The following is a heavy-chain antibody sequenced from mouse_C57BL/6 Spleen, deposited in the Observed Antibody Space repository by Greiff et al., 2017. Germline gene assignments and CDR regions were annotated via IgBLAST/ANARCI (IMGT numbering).Heavy chain of an antibody. J-gene: IGHJ3*01. CDR2: ISSGGDYI. Sequence: DVKLQESGEGLVKPGGSLKLSCAASGFTFSSYAMSWVRQTPEKRLEWVAYISSGGDYIYYADTVKGRFTISRDNARNTLYLQMSSLKSEDTAMYYCTREDGYGAWFAYWGQGTLVTVSA. CDR3: TREDGYGAWFAY. V-gene: IGHV5-9-1*02. D-gene: IGHD2-2*01. CDR1: GFTFSSYA.